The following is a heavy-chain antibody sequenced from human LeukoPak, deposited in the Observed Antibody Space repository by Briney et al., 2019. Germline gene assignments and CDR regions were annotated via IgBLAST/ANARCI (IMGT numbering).Heavy chain of an antibody. CDR2: IKQDGSEK. CDR3: ARDLVGSCLDY. D-gene: IGHD2-15*01. CDR1: GFTFSRYL. V-gene: IGHV3-7*01. J-gene: IGHJ4*02. Sequence: GGSLRLSCAASGFTFSRYLMSWVRQAPGKGLEWVANIKQDGSEKYYVDSVTGRFTISRDNAKNSLYLQMNSLRAEDTAVYYCARDLVGSCLDYWGQGTLVTVSS.